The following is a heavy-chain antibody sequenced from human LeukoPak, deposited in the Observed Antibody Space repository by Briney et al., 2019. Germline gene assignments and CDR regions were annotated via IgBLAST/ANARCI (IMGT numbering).Heavy chain of an antibody. CDR3: AKDLPQYYDFWSGYYGGFDY. CDR1: GFTFEDYA. D-gene: IGHD3-3*01. Sequence: GGSLGLSCAASGFTFEDYAMHWVRQAPGKGLEWVSLISGDGGNIYYAESVKGRFTISRDNSKNSLYLQMNSLRTEDTALYYCAKDLPQYYDFWSGYYGGFDYWGQGTLVTVSS. CDR2: ISGDGGNI. V-gene: IGHV3-43*02. J-gene: IGHJ4*02.